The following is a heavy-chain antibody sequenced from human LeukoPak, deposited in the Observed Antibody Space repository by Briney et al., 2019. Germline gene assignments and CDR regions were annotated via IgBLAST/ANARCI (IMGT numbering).Heavy chain of an antibody. CDR1: GFTFSTYA. J-gene: IGHJ4*02. V-gene: IGHV3-23*01. Sequence: GGSLRLSCAASGFTFSTYAMNWVRQAPGKGLEWVSAISGSGAKTYYADFVKGRFTISRDNSKNTLYLQMNSLRPEDTAVCYCARGLAYYYDSSAYFLDYWGQGTLVTVSS. CDR2: ISGSGAKT. CDR3: ARGLAYYYDSSAYFLDY. D-gene: IGHD3-22*01.